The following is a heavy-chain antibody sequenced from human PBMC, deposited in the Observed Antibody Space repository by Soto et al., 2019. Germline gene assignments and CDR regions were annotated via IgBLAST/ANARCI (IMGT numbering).Heavy chain of an antibody. CDR3: ARSLKFAWFDP. V-gene: IGHV3-48*03. CDR1: GFTFSSYE. Sequence: GGSLRLSCAASGFTFSSYEMNWVRQAPGKGLEWVSYISSSGSSTYYADSVKGRFTISRDNSKNTLYLQMNSLRAEDTAVYYCARSLKFAWFDPWGQGTLVTVSS. D-gene: IGHD3-3*01. CDR2: ISSSGSST. J-gene: IGHJ5*02.